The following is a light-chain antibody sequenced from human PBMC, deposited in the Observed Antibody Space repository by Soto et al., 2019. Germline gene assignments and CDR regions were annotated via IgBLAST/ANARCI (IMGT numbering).Light chain of an antibody. CDR1: SSNIGAGYD. J-gene: IGLJ3*02. V-gene: IGLV1-40*01. CDR2: GNS. Sequence: QSVLTQPPSVSGAPGQRVTISCTGSSSNIGAGYDVHWYQQLPLTAPRLLIYGNSNRPSGVPDRFSASKSGTSASLAITGLQAEDEADYYCQSYDSSLSGWVFGGGTKLTVL. CDR3: QSYDSSLSGWV.